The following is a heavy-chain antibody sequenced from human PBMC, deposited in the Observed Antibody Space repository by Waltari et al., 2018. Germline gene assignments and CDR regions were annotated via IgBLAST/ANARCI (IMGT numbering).Heavy chain of an antibody. D-gene: IGHD1-26*01. CDR1: GFSFCSYG. J-gene: IGHJ5*02. V-gene: IGHV3-30*02. Sequence: QVQLVESGGGVVQPGGSLSLSCAASGFSFCSYGMHWVRQAPGEGMEWVAFILSDGSNKFYAASVKGRFTISRDNSKNTLYLQVNSLRAEDTAVYYCAKDRRIVGVPGGGFDPWGQGTLVTVSS. CDR3: AKDRRIVGVPGGGFDP. CDR2: ILSDGSNK.